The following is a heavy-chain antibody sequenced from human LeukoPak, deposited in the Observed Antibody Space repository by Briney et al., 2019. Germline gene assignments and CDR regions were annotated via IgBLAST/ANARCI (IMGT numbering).Heavy chain of an antibody. V-gene: IGHV3-30*02. CDR1: GFNFSSYG. CDR3: AKSGLNRFDY. Sequence: QAGGSLRLSCAASGFNFSSYGMHWVRQAPGKGLEWVTFIRFDGSNKYYVDSVKGRFTISRDNSKNTLYLQMNSLRAEDTAVYYCAKSGLNRFDYWGQGTLVTVSS. J-gene: IGHJ4*02. CDR2: IRFDGSNK. D-gene: IGHD2-15*01.